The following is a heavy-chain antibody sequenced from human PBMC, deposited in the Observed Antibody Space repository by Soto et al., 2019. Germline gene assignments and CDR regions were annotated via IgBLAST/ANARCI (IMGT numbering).Heavy chain of an antibody. V-gene: IGHV3-66*01. CDR3: ARAKDKDDYDSPPHDY. CDR2: IYITGYT. D-gene: IGHD4-17*01. J-gene: IGHJ4*02. CDR1: GFTVSSIY. Sequence: GGSLRLSCAASGFTVSSIYMTWVRQAPGKGLEWVSVIYITGYTYHADSVKGRFTISRDNSKNTLYLQMNSLRAEDTAVYYCARAKDKDDYDSPPHDYWGQGTLVTVSS.